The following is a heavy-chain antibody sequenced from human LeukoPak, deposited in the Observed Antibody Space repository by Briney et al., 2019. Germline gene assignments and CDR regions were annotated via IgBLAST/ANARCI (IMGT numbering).Heavy chain of an antibody. J-gene: IGHJ4*02. CDR3: ARDGDYGLLSERCFDC. CDR2: IWYDGSNK. D-gene: IGHD2-21*02. CDR1: GFTFTSYG. V-gene: IGHV3-33*01. Sequence: GGSLRLSCAASGFTFTSYGMHWVRQAPGKGLEWVAVIWYDGSNKYYVDSVRGRFTISRDNSKNTLYLQMNSLRVEDTAVYYCARDGDYGLLSERCFDCWGQGTLVTVS.